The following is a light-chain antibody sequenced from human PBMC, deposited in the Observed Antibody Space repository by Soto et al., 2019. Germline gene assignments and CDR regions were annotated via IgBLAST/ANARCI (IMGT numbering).Light chain of an antibody. CDR3: QQYGRSPGYT. Sequence: EIVLTQSPGTLSLSPGERATLSCRASQSVSSSYLTWYQQKPGQAPRVLVYGSSRRATGIPDRFSGSGSGTDFTLTISRLEPKDCAVYYCQQYGRSPGYTFGQGTKLEIK. V-gene: IGKV3-20*01. CDR2: GSS. J-gene: IGKJ2*01. CDR1: QSVSSSY.